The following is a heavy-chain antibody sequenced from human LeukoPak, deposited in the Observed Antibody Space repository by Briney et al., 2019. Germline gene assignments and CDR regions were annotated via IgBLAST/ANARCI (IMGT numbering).Heavy chain of an antibody. CDR3: AKDRSGSFDGFDV. V-gene: IGHV3-30*18. CDR1: GFTFSHYA. Sequence: PGWSLRLSCAASGFTFSHYAMHWVRQAPGKGLEWVATIYYGGSNTYYGDSVTGRFTISRDNSKNTLYLQMNSLRPEDTAVYYCAKDRSGSFDGFDVWGQGTMVTVSS. J-gene: IGHJ3*01. CDR2: IYYGGSNT. D-gene: IGHD3-10*01.